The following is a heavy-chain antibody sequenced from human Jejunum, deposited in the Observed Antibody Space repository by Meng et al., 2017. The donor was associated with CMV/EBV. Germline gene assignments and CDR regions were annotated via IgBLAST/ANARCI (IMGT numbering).Heavy chain of an antibody. CDR3: AKARQCED. V-gene: IGHV3-23*01. CDR2: ISEIRDAS. Sequence: LRLSCAASGFTFSNYAMTWVRQAPGKGLEWVSTISEIRDASYYGDSVKGRFAISRDNSKNTLYLQMSSLRVEDTAVYYCAKARQCEDWGQGTLVTVSS. CDR1: GFTFSNYA. J-gene: IGHJ4*02.